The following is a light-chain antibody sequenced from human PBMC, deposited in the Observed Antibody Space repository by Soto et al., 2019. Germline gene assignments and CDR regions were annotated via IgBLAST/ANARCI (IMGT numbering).Light chain of an antibody. CDR3: HQYYSSPHT. V-gene: IGKV4-1*01. CDR2: WAS. CDR1: QSVLYSSNSKNY. Sequence: DIVMIQSPDSLAVSLGERATINCKSSQSVLYSSNSKNYLAWYQQKPGQPLKLLFHWASTRESGVPDRFSGSGSVTDFTLTISSLQAEDVAVYYCHQYYSSPHTFGQGTKLEIK. J-gene: IGKJ2*01.